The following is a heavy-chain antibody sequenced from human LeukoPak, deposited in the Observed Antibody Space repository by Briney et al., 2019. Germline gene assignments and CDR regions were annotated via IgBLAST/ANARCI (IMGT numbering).Heavy chain of an antibody. Sequence: GGSLRLSCAASGFTFSSYSMNWVRQAPGKGLEWVSSISSSSSTIYYADSVKGRFTISRDNAKNSLYLQMNSLRAEDTAVYYCARTTYRDAFDIWGQGTMVTVSS. CDR1: GFTFSSYS. CDR2: ISSSSSTI. CDR3: ARTTYRDAFDI. J-gene: IGHJ3*02. D-gene: IGHD1-1*01. V-gene: IGHV3-48*01.